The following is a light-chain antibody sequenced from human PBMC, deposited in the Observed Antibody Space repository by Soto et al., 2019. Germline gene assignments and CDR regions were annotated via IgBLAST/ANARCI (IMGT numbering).Light chain of an antibody. CDR1: QSVSSNY. V-gene: IGKV3-20*01. J-gene: IGKJ5*01. Sequence: IVMTQSPATLSVSPGERATLSCRASQSVSSNYLAWYQQKPGQAPRLLIYGASSRATGIPDRFSGSGSGTDFTLTISRLEPEDFAVYYCQQYGSSPPITFGQGTRLEIK. CDR3: QQYGSSPPIT. CDR2: GAS.